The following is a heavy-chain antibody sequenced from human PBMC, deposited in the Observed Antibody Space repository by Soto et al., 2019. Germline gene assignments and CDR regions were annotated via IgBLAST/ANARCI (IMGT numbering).Heavy chain of an antibody. CDR1: GGSISSYY. CDR3: ARDGGGYDFWSGYGDV. CDR2: IYYSGST. V-gene: IGHV4-59*01. Sequence: PSETLSLTCTVSGGSISSYYWSWIRQPPGKGLEWIGYIYYSGSTNYNPSLKSRVTISVDTSKNQFSLKLSSVTAADTAVYYCARDGGGYDFWSGYGDVWGQGTTVTSP. D-gene: IGHD3-3*01. J-gene: IGHJ6*02.